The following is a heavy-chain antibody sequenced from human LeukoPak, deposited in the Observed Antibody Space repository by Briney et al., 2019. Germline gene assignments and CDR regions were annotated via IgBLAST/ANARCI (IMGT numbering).Heavy chain of an antibody. CDR3: ARDHYSNSNVWFDP. CDR2: ISSSGSTK. CDR1: GFSFSDYY. Sequence: GGSLRLSCAASGFSFSDYYMSWIRQAPGKGLEWISYISSSGSTKYYADFLKGRFTISRDNAKNSLFLQMNSLRAEDTAVYFCARDHYSNSNVWFDPWGQGTLVTVSS. J-gene: IGHJ5*02. V-gene: IGHV3-11*04. D-gene: IGHD6-6*01.